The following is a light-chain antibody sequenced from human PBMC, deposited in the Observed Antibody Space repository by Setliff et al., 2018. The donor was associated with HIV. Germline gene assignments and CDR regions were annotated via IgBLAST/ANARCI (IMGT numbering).Light chain of an antibody. J-gene: IGLJ3*02. CDR3: CSYADTSTWV. Sequence: QSALTQPRSVSGSPGQSVTISCTGTSSDVGAYNYVSWYQHHPGKAPKLMIYDVTGRPSGVPDRFSGSKSANTASLTISGLQAEDEADYYCCSYADTSTWVFGGGTKGTVL. CDR1: SSDVGAYNY. CDR2: DVT. V-gene: IGLV2-11*01.